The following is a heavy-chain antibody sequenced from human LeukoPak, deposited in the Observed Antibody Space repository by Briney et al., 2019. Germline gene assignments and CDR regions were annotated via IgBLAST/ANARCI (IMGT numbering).Heavy chain of an antibody. J-gene: IGHJ6*02. CDR3: ARDGDYIYYYYYYGMDV. CDR2: IYYSGST. D-gene: IGHD4-17*01. Sequence: SETLSLTCTVSGGSISSSSYYWGWIRQPPGKGLEWIGSIYYSGSTYYNPSLKSRVTISVDTSKNQFSLKLSSVTAADTAVYYCARDGDYIYYYYYYGMDVWGQGTTVTVSS. V-gene: IGHV4-39*07. CDR1: GGSISSSSYY.